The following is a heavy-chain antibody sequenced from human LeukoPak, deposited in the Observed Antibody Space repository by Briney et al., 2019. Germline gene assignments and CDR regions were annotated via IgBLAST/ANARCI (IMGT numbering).Heavy chain of an antibody. Sequence: GGSLRLSCAASGFTFSSYSINWVRQALGKGLEWVSSITSSSYIYQADSVKGRFTISRDNAKNSLYLQMNSLRAEDTAVYYCARDLGYCSGGSCSYYGMDVWGQGTTVTVSS. D-gene: IGHD2-15*01. CDR2: ITSSSYI. V-gene: IGHV3-21*01. J-gene: IGHJ6*02. CDR3: ARDLGYCSGGSCSYYGMDV. CDR1: GFTFSSYS.